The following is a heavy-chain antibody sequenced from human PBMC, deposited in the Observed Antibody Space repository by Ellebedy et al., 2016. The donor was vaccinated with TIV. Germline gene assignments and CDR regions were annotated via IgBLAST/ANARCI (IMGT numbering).Heavy chain of an antibody. D-gene: IGHD1-26*01. CDR1: GYTFTSYA. CDR3: ARDPIVGATRCFDY. J-gene: IGHJ4*02. V-gene: IGHV1-18*01. CDR2: ISAYNGNT. Sequence: AASVKVSCKASGYTFTSYAMHWVRQAPGQGLEWMGWISAYNGNTNYAQKHQGRVTMTTDTSTSTAYMELRSLRSDDTAVYYCARDPIVGATRCFDYWGQGTLVTVSS.